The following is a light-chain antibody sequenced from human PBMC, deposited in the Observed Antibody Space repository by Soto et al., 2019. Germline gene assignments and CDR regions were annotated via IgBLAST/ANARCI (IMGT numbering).Light chain of an antibody. CDR1: SSNIGRNA. CDR3: AVWDDSLNAVV. J-gene: IGLJ2*01. V-gene: IGLV1-44*01. Sequence: QSVLTQPPSASGTPGQRVTISCSGSSSNIGRNAVNWYQQLPGAAPTLLIYSSYQRPSGVPDRFSGSKSGTSGSLAIRGLQSEDEAAYYCAVWDDSLNAVVFGGGTKLTVL. CDR2: SSY.